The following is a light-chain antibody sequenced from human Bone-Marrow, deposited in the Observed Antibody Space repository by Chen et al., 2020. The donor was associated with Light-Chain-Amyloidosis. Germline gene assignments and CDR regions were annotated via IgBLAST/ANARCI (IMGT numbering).Light chain of an antibody. J-gene: IGLJ1*01. V-gene: IGLV1-44*01. CDR3: AAWDDSLDVLYV. Sequence: QTALTQPPSASGTPGQRVTISCSGSTSNIGSNTVNWYQHLPGTAPKLLIHSNNQRPSGVPARFSGSMSGTSASLAISGLQSADEAIYYCAAWDDSLDVLYVFGTGTKVTVL. CDR1: TSNIGSNT. CDR2: SNN.